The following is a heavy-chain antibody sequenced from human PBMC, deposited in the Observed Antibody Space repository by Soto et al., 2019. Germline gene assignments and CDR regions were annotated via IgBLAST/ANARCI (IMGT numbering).Heavy chain of an antibody. Sequence: VQLVESGGTLVQPGGSLRLSCAASGFTFSSYSMNWVRQAPGKGLEWVAVISYDGSNKYYADSVKGRFTISRDNSKNTLYLQMNSLRAEDTAVYYCAKPLQGGVGAEYYFDYWGQGTLVTVSS. CDR3: AKPLQGGVGAEYYFDY. V-gene: IGHV3-30*18. D-gene: IGHD1-26*01. CDR1: GFTFSSYS. CDR2: ISYDGSNK. J-gene: IGHJ4*02.